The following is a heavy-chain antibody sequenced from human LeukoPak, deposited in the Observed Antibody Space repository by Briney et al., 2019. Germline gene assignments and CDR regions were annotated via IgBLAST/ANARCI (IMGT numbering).Heavy chain of an antibody. CDR3: ARSPNIVLMVYAWSPETRSNWFDP. V-gene: IGHV3-21*01. CDR1: GFTFSSYS. Sequence: GGSLRLSCAASGFTFSSYSMNWVRQAPGKGLEWVSSISSSSSYIYYADSVKGRFTISRDNAKYSLYLQMNSLRAEDTAVYYCARSPNIVLMVYAWSPETRSNWFDPGAREPWSPSPQ. CDR2: ISSSSSYI. D-gene: IGHD2-8*01. J-gene: IGHJ5*02.